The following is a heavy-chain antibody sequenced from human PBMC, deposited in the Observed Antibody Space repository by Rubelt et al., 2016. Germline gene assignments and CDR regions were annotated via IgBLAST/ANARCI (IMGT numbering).Heavy chain of an antibody. CDR2: IYHSGST. V-gene: IGHV4-30-2*01. J-gene: IGHJ6*02. CDR3: ATGDYYYYYGMDV. CDR1: GGSISSGGYS. Sequence: QLQLQESGSGLVKPSQTLSLTCAVSGGSISSGGYSWSWIRQPPGKGLEWIGYIYHSGSTYYNPSLKSRVTISVDMSKNQFSLKLSSLTAADTAVYYCATGDYYYYYGMDVWGQGTTVTVSS.